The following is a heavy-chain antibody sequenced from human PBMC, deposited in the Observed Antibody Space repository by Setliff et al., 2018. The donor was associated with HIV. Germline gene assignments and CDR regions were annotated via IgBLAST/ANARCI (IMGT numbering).Heavy chain of an antibody. J-gene: IGHJ2*01. CDR2: TYSTGSGRT. CDR1: GGSVTSSTYY. D-gene: IGHD3-10*01. Sequence: SETLSLTCTVSGGSVTSSTYYWGWIRQPPGKGLEWIGNTYSTGSGRTYYSPSLKSQVTVSVDTSKNQFSLKRCSVTAADTAVYYGARDGEWLLLGTYWYCDV. V-gene: IGHV4-39*07. CDR3: ARDGEWLLLGTYWYCDV.